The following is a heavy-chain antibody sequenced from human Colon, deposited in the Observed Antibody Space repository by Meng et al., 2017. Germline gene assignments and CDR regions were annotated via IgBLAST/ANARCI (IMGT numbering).Heavy chain of an antibody. J-gene: IGHJ5*02. CDR3: AKGGDFGYTDYYDP. D-gene: IGHD5-18*01. CDR1: GFRFRSYA. V-gene: IGHV3-23*04. CDR2: ISGSGRNS. Sequence: EVQVVESGGGLVQPGGSLRLSCAASGFRFRSYAMTWVRQIPGKGLEWVSSISGSGRNSYYADSVKGRFTISRDNSNYTVYLQMNSLRAEDTALYYCAKGGDFGYTDYYDPWGQGTLVTVSS.